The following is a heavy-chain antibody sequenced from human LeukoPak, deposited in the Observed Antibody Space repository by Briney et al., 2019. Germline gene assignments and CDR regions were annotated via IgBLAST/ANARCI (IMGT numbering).Heavy chain of an antibody. Sequence: PSETLSLTCTVSGASISSYCWSWIRQPPGKGLEWIGYIYYSGSTNYNPSLKSRVTISIDTSKNQFSLNLSSVTAADTAVYYCARVFWGQLHAFDFWGQGRMVTVSS. D-gene: IGHD3-16*01. CDR2: IYYSGST. J-gene: IGHJ3*01. CDR3: ARVFWGQLHAFDF. V-gene: IGHV4-59*01. CDR1: GASISSYC.